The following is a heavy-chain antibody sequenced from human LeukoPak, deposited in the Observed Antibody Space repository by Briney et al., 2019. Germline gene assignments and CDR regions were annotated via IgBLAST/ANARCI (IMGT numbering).Heavy chain of an antibody. Sequence: GESLKISWKGSGFIFTSYRIGWVRQMPGKGLEWMGIIYPRDSETRYSPSFQGQVIVSADKSISPAYLQWASLKASDTAMYYCARRDYFDKYYFDYWGQGTLVTVSS. J-gene: IGHJ4*02. CDR3: ARRDYFDKYYFDY. CDR2: IYPRDSET. D-gene: IGHD3-22*01. CDR1: GFIFTSYR. V-gene: IGHV5-51*01.